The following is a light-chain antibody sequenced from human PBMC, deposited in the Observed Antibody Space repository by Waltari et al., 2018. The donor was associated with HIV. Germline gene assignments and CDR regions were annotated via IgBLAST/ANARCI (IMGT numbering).Light chain of an antibody. J-gene: IGLJ1*01. V-gene: IGLV2-14*01. CDR3: SSYKSSSTPYV. Sequence: QSALTQPASVSGSPGQSITISCTGTSSDVGGYNYVSWYQQHPGKAPKLMIYEVTNRPSWVSNRFSGSKSGNTASLTISGLQAEDEADYYCSSYKSSSTPYVFGTGTKVTVL. CDR1: SSDVGGYNY. CDR2: EVT.